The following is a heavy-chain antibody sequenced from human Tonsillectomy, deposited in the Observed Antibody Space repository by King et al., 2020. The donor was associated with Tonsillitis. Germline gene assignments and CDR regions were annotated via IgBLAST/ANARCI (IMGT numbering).Heavy chain of an antibody. J-gene: IGHJ4*02. CDR2: IIPNLGTT. CDR1: GGTFNNYD. CDR3: AKGGTVSWLLSDFIDS. Sequence: VQLVESGAEVRKPGSSVKVSCKASGGTFNNYDFSWVRQAPGQGLEWMGGIIPNLGTTNYAQKFQGRVTFTADGSTSTAYMDLSSLTSEDTAVYYCAKGGTVSWLLSDFIDSWGQGTLVTVSS. V-gene: IGHV1-69*01. D-gene: IGHD3-3*01.